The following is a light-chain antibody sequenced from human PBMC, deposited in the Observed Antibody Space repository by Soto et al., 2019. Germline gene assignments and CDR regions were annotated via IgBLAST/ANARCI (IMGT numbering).Light chain of an antibody. V-gene: IGKV3-15*01. Sequence: IVLTQSPGTLSLSPGAITTLSCRASQSVGNNLAWYQQKPGQAPRLLIYGAYTRATGIPARFSGSGSGTDFTLTISSLQPGDSATYYCQQYNSFPYTFGQGTKVDIK. J-gene: IGKJ2*01. CDR2: GAY. CDR1: QSVGNN. CDR3: QQYNSFPYT.